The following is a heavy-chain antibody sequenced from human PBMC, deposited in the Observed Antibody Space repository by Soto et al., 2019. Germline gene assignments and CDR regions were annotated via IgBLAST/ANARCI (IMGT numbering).Heavy chain of an antibody. CDR3: ARAGGSIAAAGDAFDI. J-gene: IGHJ3*02. CDR2: TYYRSKWYN. D-gene: IGHD6-13*01. Sequence: SQTLPLTCAISGDSVSSNSAAWNWIRQSPSRGLEWLERTYYRSKWYNDYAVSVKSRITINPDTSKNQFSLQLNSVTPEDTALYYCARAGGSIAAAGDAFDIWGQGTMVTVSS. CDR1: GDSVSSNSAA. V-gene: IGHV6-1*01.